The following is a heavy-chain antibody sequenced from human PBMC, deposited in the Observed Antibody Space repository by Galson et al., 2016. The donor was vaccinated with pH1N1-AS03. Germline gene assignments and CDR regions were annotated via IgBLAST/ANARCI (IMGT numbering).Heavy chain of an antibody. CDR2: ISGIGTST. V-gene: IGHV3-23*01. CDR3: AKEGDEGAFDC. CDR1: GFTFKNYA. J-gene: IGHJ4*02. Sequence: SLRLSCAASGFTFKNYAMSWVRQAQGKGLEWVSVISGIGTSTYYAASVKGRFSISRDSARNTLSLQMDGLRAEDTALYYCAKEGDEGAFDCWGQGTLVTVSP.